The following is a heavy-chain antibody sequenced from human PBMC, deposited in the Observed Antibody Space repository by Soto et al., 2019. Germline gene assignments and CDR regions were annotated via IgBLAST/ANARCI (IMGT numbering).Heavy chain of an antibody. D-gene: IGHD1-26*01. V-gene: IGHV5-51*01. CDR1: GYSFTSYW. Sequence: PGESLKISCKGSGYSFTSYWIGWVRQMPGKGLEWMGIIYPGDSDTRYSPSFQGQVTISADKSISTAYLQWSSLKASDTAMYYCARHNPVGRFRDYYYYYGMDVWGQGTTVTVSS. J-gene: IGHJ6*02. CDR2: IYPGDSDT. CDR3: ARHNPVGRFRDYYYYYGMDV.